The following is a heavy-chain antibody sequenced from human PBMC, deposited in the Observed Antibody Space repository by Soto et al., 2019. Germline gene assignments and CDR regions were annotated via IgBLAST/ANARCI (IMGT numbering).Heavy chain of an antibody. CDR2: LGRDGRRA. CDR3: ARNDDYGDNGLDY. D-gene: IGHD4-17*01. J-gene: IGHJ4*02. Sequence: QVQLVESGGGVVQPGGSLRLSCAASGFTFGRHGMHWVRQAPGKGLEWVAVLGRDGRRASYADSVKGRFTISRDNRQNTLYLQMNSLRVEETPVYYFARNDDYGDNGLDYWGQGTLVTVSS. V-gene: IGHV3-33*01. CDR1: GFTFGRHG.